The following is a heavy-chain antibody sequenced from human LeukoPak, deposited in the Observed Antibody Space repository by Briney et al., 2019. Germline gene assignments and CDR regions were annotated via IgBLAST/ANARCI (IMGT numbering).Heavy chain of an antibody. CDR3: AREVGRPFGEGYWFDP. CDR1: GYTFTGYY. V-gene: IGHV1-2*02. Sequence: ASAKVSCKASGYTFTGYYMHWVRQAPGQGLEWMGWINPNSGGTNYAQKFQGRVTMTRDTSISTAYMELSRLRSDDTAVYYCAREVGRPFGEGYWFDPWGQGTLVTVSS. D-gene: IGHD3-10*01. J-gene: IGHJ5*02. CDR2: INPNSGGT.